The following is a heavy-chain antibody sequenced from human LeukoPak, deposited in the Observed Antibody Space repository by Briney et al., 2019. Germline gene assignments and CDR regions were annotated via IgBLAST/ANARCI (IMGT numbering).Heavy chain of an antibody. CDR3: ARRSSGSSWYPGVAYWFDP. V-gene: IGHV4-34*01. Sequence: SETLSLTCAVYGGSFSGYYWSWIRQPPGKGLEWIGEINHSGSTNYNPSLKSRVTISVDTSKNQFSLKLSSVTAADTAVYYCARRSSGSSWYPGVAYWFDPWGQGTLVTVSS. CDR1: GGSFSGYY. J-gene: IGHJ5*02. D-gene: IGHD6-13*01. CDR2: INHSGST.